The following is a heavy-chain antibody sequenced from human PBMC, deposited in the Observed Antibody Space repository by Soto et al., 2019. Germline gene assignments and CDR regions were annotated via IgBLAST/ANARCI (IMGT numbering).Heavy chain of an antibody. CDR2: IYYSGST. J-gene: IGHJ6*02. CDR1: GGAIDSGGYY. Sequence: SETLSLTCNVSGGAIDSGGYYWCWIRQHPGKGLEWIGYIYYSGSTYYNPSLKSRVSISIDTSKNQFSLELISVTAADTAVYYCARVGTSYARRGLDVWGQGTAVTVSS. CDR3: ARVGTSYARRGLDV. V-gene: IGHV4-31*03. D-gene: IGHD7-27*01.